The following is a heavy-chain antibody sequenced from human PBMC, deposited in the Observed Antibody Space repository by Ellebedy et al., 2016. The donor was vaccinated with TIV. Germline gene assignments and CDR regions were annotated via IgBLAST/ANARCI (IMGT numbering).Heavy chain of an antibody. CDR1: GYTFTDYY. V-gene: IGHV1-2*02. CDR2: INPNSGGT. J-gene: IGHJ4*02. Sequence: ASVKVSXKASGYTFTDYYMHWVRQAPGQGLEWMGWINPNSGGTNYAQKFQGRVTMTRDTSISTAYMELSRLRSDDTAVYYCARDLESGSYSDYWGQGTLVTVSS. D-gene: IGHD1-26*01. CDR3: ARDLESGSYSDY.